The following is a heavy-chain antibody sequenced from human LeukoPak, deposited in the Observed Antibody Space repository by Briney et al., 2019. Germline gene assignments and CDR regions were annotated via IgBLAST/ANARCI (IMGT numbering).Heavy chain of an antibody. J-gene: IGHJ1*01. Sequence: PSETLSLTCAVYGGSFSGYYWSWIRQPPGKGLEWIGEINHSGSTNYNPSLKSRVTISVDTSKNQFSLKLSSVTAADTAVYYCARGSRSSWLVAHAEYFQHWGQGTLVTVSS. CDR3: ARGSRSSWLVAHAEYFQH. CDR1: GGSFSGYY. CDR2: INHSGST. V-gene: IGHV4-34*01. D-gene: IGHD6-13*01.